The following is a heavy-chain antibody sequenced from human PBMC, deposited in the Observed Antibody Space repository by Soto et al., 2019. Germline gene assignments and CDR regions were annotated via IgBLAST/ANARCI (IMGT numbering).Heavy chain of an antibody. V-gene: IGHV4-59*01. D-gene: IGHD3-9*01. Sequence: SETLSLTCTVSGGSISSYYWSWIRQPPGKGLEWIGYIYYSGSTNYNPSLKSRVTISVDTSKNQFSLKLSSVTAADTAVYYCASLLYYDILTGYFHTGPFDYWGQGTLVTVLL. CDR2: IYYSGST. CDR1: GGSISSYY. CDR3: ASLLYYDILTGYFHTGPFDY. J-gene: IGHJ4*02.